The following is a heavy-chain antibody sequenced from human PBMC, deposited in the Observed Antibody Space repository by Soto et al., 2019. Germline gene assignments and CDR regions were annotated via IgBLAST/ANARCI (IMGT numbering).Heavy chain of an antibody. CDR2: IGTAGDT. CDR1: GFTFSSYE. CDR3: ARAGTGYYYYMDV. D-gene: IGHD1-1*01. J-gene: IGHJ6*03. V-gene: IGHV3-13*01. Sequence: GGSPRLCCAASGFTFSSYEMHWVRQATGKGLEWVSAIGTAGDTYYPGSVKGRFTISRENAKNSLYLQMDSLRAGDTAVYYCARAGTGYYYYMDVWGKGTTVTVSS.